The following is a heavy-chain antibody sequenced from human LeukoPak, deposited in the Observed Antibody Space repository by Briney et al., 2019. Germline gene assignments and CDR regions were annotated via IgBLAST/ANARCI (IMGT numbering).Heavy chain of an antibody. D-gene: IGHD2-21*01. CDR3: ARGQGVNYLDY. CDR1: GGSFSGYY. V-gene: IGHV4-34*01. CDR2: INHSGST. J-gene: IGHJ4*02. Sequence: SETLSLTCAVYGGSFSGYYWSWIRQPPGKGLEWIGEINHSGSTNYNPSLKSRVTISVDTPKNQFSLKLSSVTAADTAVYYCARGQGVNYLDYWGQGTLVTVSS.